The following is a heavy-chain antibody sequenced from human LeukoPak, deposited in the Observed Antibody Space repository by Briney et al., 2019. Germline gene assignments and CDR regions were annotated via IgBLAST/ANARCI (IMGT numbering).Heavy chain of an antibody. D-gene: IGHD3-9*01. CDR2: IVVGSGNT. V-gene: IGHV1-58*01. CDR3: AALTEDRAYDAFDI. J-gene: IGHJ3*02. Sequence: ASVKVSCKASGFTFTSSAVQWVRQARGQRLEWIGWIVVGSGNTNYAQKFQERVTITRDMSTSIAYMELSSLRSEDTAVYYCAALTEDRAYDAFDIWGQGTMVTVSS. CDR1: GFTFTSSA.